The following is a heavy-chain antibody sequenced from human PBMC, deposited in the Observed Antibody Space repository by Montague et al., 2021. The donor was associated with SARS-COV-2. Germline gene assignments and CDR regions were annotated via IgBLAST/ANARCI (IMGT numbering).Heavy chain of an antibody. V-gene: IGHV4-34*01. CDR1: GGSFSTYS. D-gene: IGHD2-2*02. CDR2: IHHGGST. CDR3: ARLGDGVVPSPILVIGPYYSFYYMDV. J-gene: IGHJ6*03. Sequence: SETLSLTCAVPGGSFSTYSWNWIRQPPGKGLELIGEIHHGGSTNYNPSLKSRVTISVDTSKNQSSLKLTSVAAADTAVYYCARLGDGVVPSPILVIGPYYSFYYMDVWGKGTTVTVSS.